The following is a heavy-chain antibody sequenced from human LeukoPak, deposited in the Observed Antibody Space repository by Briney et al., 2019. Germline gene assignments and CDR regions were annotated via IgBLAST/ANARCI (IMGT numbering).Heavy chain of an antibody. Sequence: GGSLRPSCAASGFTFSRYAMTWVRQAPGKGLEWASAIVGSGDRTYYADSMKGRFTISRDNSKQVVYLQMNSLRAEDTAVYYCARDGDVDSTTGAFDIWGQGTMVTVSS. J-gene: IGHJ3*02. D-gene: IGHD7-27*01. CDR3: ARDGDVDSTTGAFDI. V-gene: IGHV3-23*01. CDR2: IVGSGDRT. CDR1: GFTFSRYA.